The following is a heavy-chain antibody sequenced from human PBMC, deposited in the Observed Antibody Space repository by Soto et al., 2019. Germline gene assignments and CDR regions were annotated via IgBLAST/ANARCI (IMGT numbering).Heavy chain of an antibody. CDR1: GYSFTSYW. CDR3: ARQDDGSYYRSYSYGMDV. Sequence: PGESLKLSCKGAGYSFTSYWINWVRQMPGKGLEWMGIIYPGDSDTRYSPSFQGQVTISADKSINTAYLQWRSLKASDTAVYYCARQDDGSYYRSYSYGMDVWGQGTTVTVSS. CDR2: IYPGDSDT. J-gene: IGHJ6*02. V-gene: IGHV5-51*01. D-gene: IGHD1-26*01.